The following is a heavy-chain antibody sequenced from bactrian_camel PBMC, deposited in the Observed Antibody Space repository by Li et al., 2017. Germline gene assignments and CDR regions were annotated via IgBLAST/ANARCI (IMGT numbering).Heavy chain of an antibody. Sequence: VQLVESGGGLVQPGGSLRLSCAASGFAFSGYSMSWVRQAPGKGLEWVGGINRYGNNTYYAKSVKGRFTISKDTAKNTLYLQMNSLKSEDTAMYYCAAASMRMLPARVSRDPCDPDAMPYPYVGQGTQVTVS. V-gene: IGHV3S31*01. D-gene: IGHD1*01. J-gene: IGHJ4*01. CDR2: INRYGNNT. CDR1: GFAFSGYS.